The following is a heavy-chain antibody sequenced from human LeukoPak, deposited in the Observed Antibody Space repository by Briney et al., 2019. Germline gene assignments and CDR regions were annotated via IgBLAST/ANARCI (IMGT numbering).Heavy chain of an antibody. V-gene: IGHV4-59*01. CDR3: ARGGLDYFDS. D-gene: IGHD6-19*01. J-gene: IGHJ4*02. Sequence: PSETLSLTCTVSGGSISNYYLSWIRQPPREGLEWIGYIYYTGSTNYNPSLKSRVTISVDSSKNQFSLKLNSVTAADTAVYYCARGGLDYFDSWGQGTLVTVSS. CDR2: IYYTGST. CDR1: GGSISNYY.